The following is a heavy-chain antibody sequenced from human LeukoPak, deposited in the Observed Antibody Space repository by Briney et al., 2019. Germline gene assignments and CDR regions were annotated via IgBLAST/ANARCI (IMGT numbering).Heavy chain of an antibody. J-gene: IGHJ4*02. V-gene: IGHV3-66*02. CDR2: IYSGGST. CDR3: ARGYCSGHSCYEFDY. D-gene: IGHD2-15*01. Sequence: GGSLRLSCAASGFTVSSNYMTWVRQAPGKVLEWVSIIYSGGSTFYADFVKGRFTISRDNSKNTLYLQMNSLRAEDTAVYYCARGYCSGHSCYEFDYWGQGTLVTVSS. CDR1: GFTVSSNY.